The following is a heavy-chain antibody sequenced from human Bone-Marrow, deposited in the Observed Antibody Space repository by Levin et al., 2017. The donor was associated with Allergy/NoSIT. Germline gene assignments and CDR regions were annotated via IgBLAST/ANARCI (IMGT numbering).Heavy chain of an antibody. J-gene: IGHJ5*02. V-gene: IGHV4-39*01. Sequence: SQTLSLTCTVSGGSISSSSYYWGWIRQPPGKGLEWIGSIYYSGSTYYNPSLKSRVTISVDTSKNQFSLKLSSVTAADTAVYYCASDQQSITIFGVVPPPAPLNWFDPWGQGTLVTVSS. CDR3: ASDQQSITIFGVVPPPAPLNWFDP. CDR1: GGSISSSSYY. CDR2: IYYSGST. D-gene: IGHD3-3*01.